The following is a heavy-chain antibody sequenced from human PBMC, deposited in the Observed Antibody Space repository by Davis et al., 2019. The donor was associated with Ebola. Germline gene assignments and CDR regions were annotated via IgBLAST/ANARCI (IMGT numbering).Heavy chain of an antibody. CDR3: AKNSGRQMSP. V-gene: IGHV3-74*01. J-gene: IGHJ5*02. Sequence: GESLKISCAAFGFTFSNYRMEWVRQAPGKGLVWVSRIRNGDSNTNYADSVKGRFTISRDNAKNSLYLQMNSLTVEDTAIYYCAKNSGRQMSPWGQGTLVIVSS. CDR1: GFTFSNYR. CDR2: IRNGDSNT. D-gene: IGHD1-26*01.